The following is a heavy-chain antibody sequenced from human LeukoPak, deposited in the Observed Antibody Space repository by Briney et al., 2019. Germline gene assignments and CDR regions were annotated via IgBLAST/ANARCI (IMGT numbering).Heavy chain of an antibody. V-gene: IGHV1-8*03. CDR3: ARGPGFGDY. D-gene: IGHD3-10*01. Sequence: ASVKVSCKASGGTFSSYAISWVRQAPGQGLEWMGWMNPNSGNTGYAQKFQGRVTITRNTSISTAYMELSSLRSEDTAVYYCARGPGFGDYWGQGTLVTVSS. J-gene: IGHJ4*02. CDR2: MNPNSGNT. CDR1: GGTFSSYA.